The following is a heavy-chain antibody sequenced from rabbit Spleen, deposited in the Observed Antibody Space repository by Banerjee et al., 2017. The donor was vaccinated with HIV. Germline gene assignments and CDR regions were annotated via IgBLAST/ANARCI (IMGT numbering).Heavy chain of an antibody. CDR3: TRDDGSGHYIDGYFNL. V-gene: IGHV1S40*01. CDR2: IYAGSSGST. D-gene: IGHD1-1*01. J-gene: IGHJ4*01. Sequence: QSLEESGGGLVKPGGTLTLTCKASGFSFSSDYYICWVRQAPGKGLEWIACIYAGSSGSTYYASWAKGRFTISKTSSTTVTLQMTSLTAADTATYFCTRDDGSGHYIDGYFNLWGQGTLVTVS. CDR1: GFSFSSDYY.